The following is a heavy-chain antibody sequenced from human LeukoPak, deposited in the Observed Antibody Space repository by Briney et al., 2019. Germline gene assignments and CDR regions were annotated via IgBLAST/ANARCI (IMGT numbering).Heavy chain of an antibody. V-gene: IGHV4-38-2*02. CDR2: IYYSGST. CDR3: ARGSGRWLQLGGFDP. Sequence: SETLSLTCTVSGYSISSGYYWGWIRPPPGKGLEWIGYIYYSGSTKYNPSLKSRVTISFDTSKTQFSLKLSSVTAADTAVYYCARGSGRWLQLGGFDPWGQGTLVTVSS. J-gene: IGHJ5*02. D-gene: IGHD5-24*01. CDR1: GYSISSGYY.